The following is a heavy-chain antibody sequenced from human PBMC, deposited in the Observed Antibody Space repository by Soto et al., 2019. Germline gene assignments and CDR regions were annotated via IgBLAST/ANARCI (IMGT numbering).Heavy chain of an antibody. V-gene: IGHV4-39*01. CDR1: GGSISSSSYY. D-gene: IGHD6-6*01. CDR3: ARHSITPKLVLFDY. CDR2: INYSGST. J-gene: IGHJ4*02. Sequence: SETLSLTCTVSGGSISSSSYYWGWIRQPPGKGLEWIGSINYSGSTYYNPSLKSRVTISVDTSKNQFSLKLSSVTAADTAVYYCARHSITPKLVLFDYWGQGTLVTVSS.